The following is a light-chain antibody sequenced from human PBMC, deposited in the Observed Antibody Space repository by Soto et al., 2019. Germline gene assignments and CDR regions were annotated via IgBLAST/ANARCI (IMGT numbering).Light chain of an antibody. V-gene: IGKV3-11*01. CDR1: QSVSSH. CDR3: QQRSSWPQYT. CDR2: DAS. Sequence: EIVLTQSPATLSLSPGERATLSCRASQSVSSHLVWYQQKPGQAPRLLIYDASNRATGIPARFSGSGSGTDFTLSISSLEPEDFAVYYCQQRSSWPQYTFGQGTKLASK. J-gene: IGKJ2*01.